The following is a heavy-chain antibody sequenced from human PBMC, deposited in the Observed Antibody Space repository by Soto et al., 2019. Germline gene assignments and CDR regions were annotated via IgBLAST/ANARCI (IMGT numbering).Heavy chain of an antibody. V-gene: IGHV4-39*01. J-gene: IGHJ5*02. Sequence: ETLSLTCTVSGGSISSSSYYWGWIRQPPGKGLEWIGTIYYSGTTYYNPSLKSRVTISVDTSKNQFSLKLSSVTAADTAVYYCARHHFGLLTNWFDPWGQGTLVTVS. CDR1: GGSISSSSYY. CDR3: ARHHFGLLTNWFDP. D-gene: IGHD2-15*01. CDR2: IYYSGTT.